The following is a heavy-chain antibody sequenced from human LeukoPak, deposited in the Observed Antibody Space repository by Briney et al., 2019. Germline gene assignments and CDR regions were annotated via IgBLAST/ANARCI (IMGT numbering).Heavy chain of an antibody. CDR1: GFTFSNYW. V-gene: IGHV3-74*01. Sequence: GGSLRLSCAASGFTFSNYWMHWVRQVPGKGLVWVSRIDDDGSDTTYADSVKGRFTNSRDNAKNTLYLQMNGLRVEDTAVYYCARVRYCSTTSCTKAYFDSWGQGTLVTASS. CDR3: ARVRYCSTTSCTKAYFDS. J-gene: IGHJ4*02. CDR2: IDDDGSDT. D-gene: IGHD2-2*01.